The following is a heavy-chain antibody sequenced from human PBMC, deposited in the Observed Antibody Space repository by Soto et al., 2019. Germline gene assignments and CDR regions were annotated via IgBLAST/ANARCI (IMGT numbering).Heavy chain of an antibody. CDR2: THYRSKWYN. V-gene: IGHV6-1*01. J-gene: IGHJ4*02. CDR3: GRSVRGHGVKYFDY. D-gene: IGHD3-10*01. Sequence: PSQTLSLTCVISGDSVSSNSAAWNWIRQSPSRGLEWLGRTHYRSKWYNDYAVSVRSRITINPDTSKNQFSLQLNSVTPQDTAVYYCGRSVRGHGVKYFDYWGQGTMVTVSS. CDR1: GDSVSSNSAA.